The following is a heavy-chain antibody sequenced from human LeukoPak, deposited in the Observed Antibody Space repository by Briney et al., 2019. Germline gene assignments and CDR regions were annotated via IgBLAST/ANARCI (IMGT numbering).Heavy chain of an antibody. CDR2: INSDGSST. D-gene: IGHD6-19*01. CDR3: ANRPVDYYYGMDV. Sequence: GGSLRLSCAASGFTFSSYWMHWVRQAPGKGLVWVSRINSDGSSTTYADSVKGRFTISRDNSKNTLYLQMNSLRAEDTAVYYCANRPVDYYYGMDVWGQGTTVTVSS. V-gene: IGHV3-74*01. J-gene: IGHJ6*02. CDR1: GFTFSSYW.